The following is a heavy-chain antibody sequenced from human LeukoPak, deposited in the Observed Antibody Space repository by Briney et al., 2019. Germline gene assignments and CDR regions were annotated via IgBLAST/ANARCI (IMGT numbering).Heavy chain of an antibody. J-gene: IGHJ3*02. Sequence: GGSLRLSCAASGFTFSSYGMHWVRQAPGKGLEWVAVIWYDGSNKYYADSVKGRFTISRDNSKNTMYLQMNSLKAEDTAVYYCARDLKFGEELGNIWGQGTMVTVSS. CDR3: ARDLKFGEELGNI. CDR2: IWYDGSNK. CDR1: GFTFSSYG. V-gene: IGHV3-33*01. D-gene: IGHD3-16*01.